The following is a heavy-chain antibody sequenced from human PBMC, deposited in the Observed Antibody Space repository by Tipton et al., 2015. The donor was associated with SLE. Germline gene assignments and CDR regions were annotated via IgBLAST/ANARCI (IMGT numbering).Heavy chain of an antibody. V-gene: IGHV4-30-2*01. D-gene: IGHD3-16*02. Sequence: TLSLTCAVSGGSISSGGYSWSWIRQPPGKGLEWIGYIYHSGSTYYNPSLKSRVTISVDRSKNQFSLKLSSVTAADTAVYYCARSVMITFGGVIVIFYFDYWGPGTLVTVSS. CDR2: IYHSGST. CDR3: ARSVMITFGGVIVIFYFDY. J-gene: IGHJ4*02. CDR1: GGSISSGGYS.